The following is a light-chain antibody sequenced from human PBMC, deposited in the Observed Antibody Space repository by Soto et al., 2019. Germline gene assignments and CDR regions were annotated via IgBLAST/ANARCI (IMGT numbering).Light chain of an antibody. J-gene: IGKJ5*01. CDR1: QSVGRW. V-gene: IGKV1-5*02. CDR2: AAS. CDR3: QQLNSSPLT. Sequence: DIQMSQPPSTLSASAGDRVTIICRASQSVGRWLAWYQQKGRKAPTLLIYAASTLQSRVPSRISSSGSGTDFILTISSLQPEDVVTYYCQQLNSSPLTFGQGTRVEIK.